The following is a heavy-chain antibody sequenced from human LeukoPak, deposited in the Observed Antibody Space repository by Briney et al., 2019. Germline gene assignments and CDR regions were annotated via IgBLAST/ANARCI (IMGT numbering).Heavy chain of an antibody. CDR1: GYTLTSYA. CDR2: INAGNGNT. V-gene: IGHV1-3*01. D-gene: IGHD6-13*01. Sequence: ASVKVSCKASGYTLTSYAIHWVRQAPGQRLEWMGWINAGNGNTKYSQKFQGRVTITTDTSASTACMELSSLRSEDTAVYYCARVGAAAGPYYFDYWGQGTLVTVSS. CDR3: ARVGAAAGPYYFDY. J-gene: IGHJ4*02.